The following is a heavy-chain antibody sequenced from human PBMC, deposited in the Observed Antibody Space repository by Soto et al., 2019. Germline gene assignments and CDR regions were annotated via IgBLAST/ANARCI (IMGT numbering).Heavy chain of an antibody. J-gene: IGHJ6*03. V-gene: IGHV3-23*01. Sequence: EVQLLESGGGLVQPGGSLRLSCAASGFTFSSYAMSWVRQAPGKVLEWVSAISGSGGSTYYADSVKGRFTISRDNSKNTLYLQMNSLRAEDTAVYYCAKDHYPSYYYYMDVWGKGTTVTVSS. CDR1: GFTFSSYA. D-gene: IGHD3-10*01. CDR2: ISGSGGST. CDR3: AKDHYPSYYYYMDV.